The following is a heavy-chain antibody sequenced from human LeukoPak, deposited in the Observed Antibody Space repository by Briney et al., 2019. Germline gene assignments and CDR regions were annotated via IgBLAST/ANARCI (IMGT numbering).Heavy chain of an antibody. J-gene: IGHJ4*02. CDR2: ISGSGGST. V-gene: IGHV3-23*01. Sequence: PGGSLRLSCAASGFTFSDYGMHWVRQAPGKGLEWVSAISGSGGSTYYADSVKGRFTISRDNSKNTLYLQMNSLRAEDTAVYYCAKAGAVAAPFDYWGQGTLVTVSS. D-gene: IGHD6-19*01. CDR3: AKAGAVAAPFDY. CDR1: GFTFSDYG.